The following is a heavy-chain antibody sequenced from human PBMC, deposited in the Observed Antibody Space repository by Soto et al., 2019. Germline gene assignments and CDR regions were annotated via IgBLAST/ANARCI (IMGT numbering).Heavy chain of an antibody. CDR2: ISASGDNT. D-gene: IGHD3-22*01. CDR1: GFTFSSYP. CDR3: AKEPHNYDSSGYPAPYYFDF. J-gene: IGHJ4*02. V-gene: IGHV3-23*01. Sequence: PGGSLRLSCAASGFTFSSYPMTWVRQAPGKGLEWVSGISASGDNTYYGDSVKGRFTLSRDNSKNTLYLQMNSLRAEDTAVYYCAKEPHNYDSSGYPAPYYFDFWGQGTLVTVSS.